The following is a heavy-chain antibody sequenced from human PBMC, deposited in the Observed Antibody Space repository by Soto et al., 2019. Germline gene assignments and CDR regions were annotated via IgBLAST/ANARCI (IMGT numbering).Heavy chain of an antibody. J-gene: IGHJ1*01. D-gene: IGHD2-2*01. V-gene: IGHV3-11*01. CDR2: ISSSDSII. Sequence: QVQLVESGGGVVKPGGSLRLSCAASGFTFSDYYMSWIRQAPGKGLEWVSYISSSDSIIYHADSVKGRFTISRDNAKNSLYLQMNSLRVEDTAVYYCARDCRSTSCYGYFQKWGQGTLVTVSS. CDR3: ARDCRSTSCYGYFQK. CDR1: GFTFSDYY.